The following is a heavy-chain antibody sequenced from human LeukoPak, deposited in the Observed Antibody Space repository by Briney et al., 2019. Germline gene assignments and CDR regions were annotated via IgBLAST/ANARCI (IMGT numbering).Heavy chain of an antibody. D-gene: IGHD2-2*01. V-gene: IGHV3-21*01. CDR1: GFTFSSYN. CDR3: ARVGGHCTSTSCPPPDY. CDR2: IDSSSRYI. J-gene: IGHJ4*02. Sequence: GGSLRLSCAASGFTFSSYNMDWVRQAPGKGLEWVSFIDSSSRYIYQADSVKGRFTISRDNAKSPVFLQMNSLRAEDTAVYYCARVGGHCTSTSCPPPDYWGQGTLVTVSS.